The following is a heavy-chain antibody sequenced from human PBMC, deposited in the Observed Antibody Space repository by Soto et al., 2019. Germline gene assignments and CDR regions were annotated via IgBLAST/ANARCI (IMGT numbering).Heavy chain of an antibody. V-gene: IGHV3-15*01. Sequence: GGSLRLSCAASGFTFSNAWMSWVRQAPGKGLEWVGRIKSKTDGGTTDYAAPVKGRFTISRDDSKNTLYLQMNSLKTEDTAVYYCTTDVGLSGDFWSGYYADYYYYGMDVWGQGTTVT. CDR1: GFTFSNAW. J-gene: IGHJ6*02. CDR2: IKSKTDGGTT. D-gene: IGHD3-3*01. CDR3: TTDVGLSGDFWSGYYADYYYYGMDV.